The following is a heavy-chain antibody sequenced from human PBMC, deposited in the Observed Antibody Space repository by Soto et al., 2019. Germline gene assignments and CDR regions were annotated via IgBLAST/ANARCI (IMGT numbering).Heavy chain of an antibody. CDR1: GGSISSGDYY. CDR3: ARLRSGSSRYYYYGMDV. D-gene: IGHD1-26*01. V-gene: IGHV4-30-4*01. CDR2: IYYSGNT. Sequence: SETLSLTCTVSGGSISSGDYYWSWIRQPPGKGLEWIGYIYYSGNTYYNPSLKSRLTISVDRSRNQFSLMLSSVTAADTAVYYCARLRSGSSRYYYYGMDVWGQGTTVTVSS. J-gene: IGHJ6*02.